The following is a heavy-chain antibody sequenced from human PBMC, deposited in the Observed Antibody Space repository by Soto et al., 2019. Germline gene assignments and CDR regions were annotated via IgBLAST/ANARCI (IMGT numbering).Heavy chain of an antibody. V-gene: IGHV3-11*01. Sequence: PGGSLRLSCAASGFTFSDYYMSWIRQAPGKGLEWVSYISSSGSTIYYADSVKGRFTISRDNAKNSLSLQMNSLRAEDTAVYYCAREDIVVVPAAIREYYYYYTDVWSKGTSRTVSS. J-gene: IGHJ6*03. CDR2: ISSSGSTI. CDR1: GFTFSDYY. D-gene: IGHD2-2*01. CDR3: AREDIVVVPAAIREYYYYYTDV.